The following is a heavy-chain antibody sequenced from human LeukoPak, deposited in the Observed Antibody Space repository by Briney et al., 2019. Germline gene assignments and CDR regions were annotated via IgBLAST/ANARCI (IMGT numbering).Heavy chain of an antibody. Sequence: SETLSLTCAVYGDSFSGHYWSWIRQPPGKGLEWIGEITDGGRTSYSPSLKSRATISIVPSQSQFSLQLDSVTAAVTAIYYCVRRTRVAMPNALDLISDFWGQGTLVTVSS. CDR2: ITDGGRT. V-gene: IGHV4-34*01. D-gene: IGHD2-2*01. CDR1: GDSFSGHY. CDR3: VRRTRVAMPNALDLISDF. J-gene: IGHJ4*02.